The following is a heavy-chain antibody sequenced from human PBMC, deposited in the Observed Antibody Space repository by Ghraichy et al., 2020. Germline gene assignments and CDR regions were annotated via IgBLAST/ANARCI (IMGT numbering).Heavy chain of an antibody. CDR2: INTDGSTT. CDR3: ATDLTGARDH. CDR1: GFTFSSYW. V-gene: IGHV3-74*01. D-gene: IGHD4-11*01. Sequence: GESLNISCGASGFTFSSYWMHWVRQLPGKGLVWVSRINTDGSTTSYADSVRGRFSISRDNAKNTLYLQMNSLTGDDTAVYYCATDLTGARDHWGRGTLVTVSS. J-gene: IGHJ4*02.